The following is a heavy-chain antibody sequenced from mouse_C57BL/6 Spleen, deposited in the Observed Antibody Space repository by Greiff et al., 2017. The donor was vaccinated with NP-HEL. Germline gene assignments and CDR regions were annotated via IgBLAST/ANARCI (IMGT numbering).Heavy chain of an antibody. CDR3: ALGRGYFDV. D-gene: IGHD4-1*01. CDR2: IYPGSGST. CDR1: GYTFTSYW. V-gene: IGHV1-55*01. J-gene: IGHJ1*03. Sequence: LQESGAELVKPGASVKMSCKASGYTFTSYWITWVKQRPGQGLEWIGDIYPGSGSTNYNEKFKSKATLTVDTSSSTAYMQLSSLTSEDSAVYYCALGRGYFDVWGTGTTVTVSS.